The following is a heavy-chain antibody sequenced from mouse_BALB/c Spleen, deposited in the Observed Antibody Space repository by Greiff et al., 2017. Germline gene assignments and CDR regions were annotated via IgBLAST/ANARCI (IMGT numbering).Heavy chain of an antibody. CDR1: GFNIKDTY. Sequence: VQLQQSGAELVKPGASVQLSCTASGFNIKDTYMHWVKQRPEQGLEWIGRIDPANGNTKYDPKFQGKATITADTSSNTAYLQLSSLTSEDTAVYYCARFYDGYYVNYFDYWGQGTTLTVSS. J-gene: IGHJ2*01. CDR3: ARFYDGYYVNYFDY. CDR2: IDPANGNT. D-gene: IGHD2-3*01. V-gene: IGHV14-3*02.